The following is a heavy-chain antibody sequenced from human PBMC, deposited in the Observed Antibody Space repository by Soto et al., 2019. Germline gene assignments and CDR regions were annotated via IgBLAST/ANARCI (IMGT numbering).Heavy chain of an antibody. J-gene: IGHJ4*02. D-gene: IGHD2-2*01. CDR3: AGVGGCSSTSCYGGYFDY. Sequence: QVQLVQSGAEVKRPGASVKVSCKASGYTFTSYGITWVRQAPGQGLEWMGWISAYNDNTNYARKLQGRVTMTTDTSTSTAYRELRSLRSDDTAVYYCAGVGGCSSTSCYGGYFDYWGQGTLVTVPS. V-gene: IGHV1-18*01. CDR1: GYTFTSYG. CDR2: ISAYNDNT.